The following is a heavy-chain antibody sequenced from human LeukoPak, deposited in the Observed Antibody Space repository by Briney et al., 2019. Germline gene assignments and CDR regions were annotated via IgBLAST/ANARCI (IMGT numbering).Heavy chain of an antibody. D-gene: IGHD3-10*01. Sequence: SETLSLTCTVSGGSISRSYWTWIRQPPGKGLEWIGYIDYSGYTNYNPSLKSRVTISVDTSKNQFSLKLTSVTAADTAVYFCARGGYYGSGNDFRFDPWGQGTLVTVSS. J-gene: IGHJ5*02. CDR1: GGSISRSY. CDR3: ARGGYYGSGNDFRFDP. CDR2: IDYSGYT. V-gene: IGHV4-59*01.